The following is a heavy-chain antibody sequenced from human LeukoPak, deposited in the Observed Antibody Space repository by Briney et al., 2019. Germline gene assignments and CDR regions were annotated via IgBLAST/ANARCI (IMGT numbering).Heavy chain of an antibody. CDR3: VRGCVGGASCYILDY. Sequence: PGGSLRPSCAASGFTFSSYAMSWVRQAPGKGLEWVSAISGSGGSTYYADSVKGRFTISRDNSKNTLYLQMSSLRPEDTAVYYCVRGCVGGASCYILDYRGQGTLVTVSA. V-gene: IGHV3-23*01. J-gene: IGHJ4*02. D-gene: IGHD2-21*01. CDR1: GFTFSSYA. CDR2: ISGSGGST.